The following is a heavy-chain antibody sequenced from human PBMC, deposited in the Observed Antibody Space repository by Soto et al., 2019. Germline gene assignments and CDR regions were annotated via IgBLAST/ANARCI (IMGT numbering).Heavy chain of an antibody. D-gene: IGHD3-22*01. Sequence: GGSLRLPCAAPGFTFSDYYMSWIRQAPGKGLEWLSYISSSATYAIYADSVKGRFTLSRDNAKNSLYLQMNSLRAEDTAVYYCARNDSSGYLDSWGQGTLVTVSS. CDR3: ARNDSSGYLDS. J-gene: IGHJ4*02. V-gene: IGHV3-11*06. CDR1: GFTFSDYY. CDR2: ISSSATYA.